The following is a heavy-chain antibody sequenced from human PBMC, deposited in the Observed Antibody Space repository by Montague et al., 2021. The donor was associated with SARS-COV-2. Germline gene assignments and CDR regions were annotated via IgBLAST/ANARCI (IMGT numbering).Heavy chain of an antibody. D-gene: IGHD2-21*01. V-gene: IGHV3-23*01. CDR2: ISGSGCSP. CDR1: GFTFSSYA. Sequence: SLRLSCAASGFTFSSYAMSWVRQAPGKGLEWVSAISGSGCSPYYADSVKGRFTISRDNPKNTLYLQMNSLRAEDTAVYYCAKDWGGSMDVWGQGTTVTVSS. J-gene: IGHJ6*02. CDR3: AKDWGGSMDV.